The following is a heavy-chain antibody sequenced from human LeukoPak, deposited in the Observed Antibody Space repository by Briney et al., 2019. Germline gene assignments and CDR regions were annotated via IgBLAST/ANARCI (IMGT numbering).Heavy chain of an antibody. D-gene: IGHD2-21*01. V-gene: IGHV3-21*06. Sequence: GGSLRLSCLPSGFKFSSYSMNWVRQAPGKGLEWVASISPSGNYMHFADSVKGRFTVSRDNAHSTLYLQMSSLQVQDTALYYCVRDETGGEVYKYWGQGTLITVSS. CDR2: ISPSGNYM. J-gene: IGHJ4*02. CDR1: GFKFSSYS. CDR3: VRDETGGEVYKY.